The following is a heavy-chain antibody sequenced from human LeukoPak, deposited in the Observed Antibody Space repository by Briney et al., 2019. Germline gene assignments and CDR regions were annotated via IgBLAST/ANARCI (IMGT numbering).Heavy chain of an antibody. CDR2: TYYRSKWYN. CDR3: ARDGGYSYGPYYYYYYYMDV. V-gene: IGHV6-1*01. J-gene: IGHJ6*03. Sequence: SQTLSLTCAISGESVSINSAAWNWIRQSPSSGLEWLGSTYYRSKWYNDYAVSVKSRITINPDTSKNQFSLQLNSVTPEDTAVYYCARDGGYSYGPYYYYYYYMDVWGKGTTVTLSS. D-gene: IGHD5-18*01. CDR1: GESVSINSAA.